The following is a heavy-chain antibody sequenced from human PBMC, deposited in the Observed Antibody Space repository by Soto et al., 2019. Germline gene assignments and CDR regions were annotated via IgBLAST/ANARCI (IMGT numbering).Heavy chain of an antibody. CDR3: ARDPGQDEAMDY. CDR1: GFAFSHFG. V-gene: IGHV3-33*01. Sequence: QVQLVESGGGVVQPGRSLRLSCAASGFAFSHFGMQWVRQVPGRGLEWVAVIWQHRDSEDYADYARGRFTISRDNSKNVLYLDMNNLRVEDTAIYDCARDPGQDEAMDYWGQGTLVTVSS. J-gene: IGHJ4*02. CDR2: IWQHRDSE.